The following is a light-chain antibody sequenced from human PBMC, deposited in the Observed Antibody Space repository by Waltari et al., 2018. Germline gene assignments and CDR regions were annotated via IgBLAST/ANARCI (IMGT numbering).Light chain of an antibody. Sequence: SYELTQPPSVSVSPGQTARITCPGDALPKQYVYWYQQKPGQAPVMVIYKDSERPSGIPERFSGSSSGTTVTLTISGVQAEDEADYYCQSVDSNGPVFGGGTKVTVL. V-gene: IGLV3-25*03. CDR3: QSVDSNGPV. CDR2: KDS. CDR1: ALPKQY. J-gene: IGLJ2*01.